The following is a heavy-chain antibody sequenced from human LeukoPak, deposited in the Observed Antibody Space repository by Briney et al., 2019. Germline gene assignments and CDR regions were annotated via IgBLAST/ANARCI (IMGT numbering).Heavy chain of an antibody. J-gene: IGHJ5*02. D-gene: IGHD5-12*01. CDR1: GFTFSSYG. Sequence: GRSLRLSCAASGFTFSSYGMHWVRQAPGRGLEWVAVIWYDGSNKYYADSVKGRFTISRDNSKNSLYLQMNSLRAEDTAVYYCARDRGSNWFDPWGQGTLVTVSS. CDR2: IWYDGSNK. CDR3: ARDRGSNWFDP. V-gene: IGHV3-33*01.